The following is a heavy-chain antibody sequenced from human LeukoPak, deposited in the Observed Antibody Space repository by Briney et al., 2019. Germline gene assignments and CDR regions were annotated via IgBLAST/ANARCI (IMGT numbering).Heavy chain of an antibody. CDR3: ARRGTYGDHSYYYMDV. CDR1: GYSFTSYW. D-gene: IGHD4-17*01. Sequence: GESLKISCKGSGYSFTSYWIGWVRQMPGKGLEWMGIIYPGASDTRYSPSFQGQVTISADTSISTAYLQWSSLKASDTAMYYCARRGTYGDHSYYYMDVWGTGTTVTVSS. CDR2: IYPGASDT. V-gene: IGHV5-51*01. J-gene: IGHJ6*03.